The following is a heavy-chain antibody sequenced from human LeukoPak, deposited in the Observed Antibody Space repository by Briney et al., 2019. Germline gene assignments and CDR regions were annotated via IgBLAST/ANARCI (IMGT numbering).Heavy chain of an antibody. CDR3: ARDRCYYGSGDNFDY. CDR1: GFTFSDYY. D-gene: IGHD3-10*01. Sequence: AGGSLRLSCAASGFTFSDYYMSWIRQAPGKGLEWVSYISSSGSTIYYADSVKGRFTISRDNAKNSLYLQMNSLRAEDTAVYYCARDRCYYGSGDNFDYWGQGTLVTVSS. J-gene: IGHJ4*02. CDR2: ISSSGSTI. V-gene: IGHV3-11*01.